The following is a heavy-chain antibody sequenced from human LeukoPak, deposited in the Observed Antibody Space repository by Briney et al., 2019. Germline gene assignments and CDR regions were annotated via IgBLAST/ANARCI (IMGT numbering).Heavy chain of an antibody. D-gene: IGHD3-10*01. CDR1: GYTFTSYD. CDR3: AVGYYGSGSYSY. Sequence: ASVKVSCKASGYTFTSYDINWVRRATGQGLEWMGWMNPNSGNTGYAQKFQGRVTMTRNTSIGTAYMELSSLRSEDTAVYYCAVGYYGSGSYSYWGQGTLVTVSS. J-gene: IGHJ4*02. CDR2: MNPNSGNT. V-gene: IGHV1-8*01.